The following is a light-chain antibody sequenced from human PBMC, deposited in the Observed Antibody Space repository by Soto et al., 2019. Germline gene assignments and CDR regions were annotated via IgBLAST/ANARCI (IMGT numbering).Light chain of an antibody. CDR3: NSYTSSRTYV. J-gene: IGLJ1*01. V-gene: IGLV2-14*03. CDR1: SSDVGGFNY. Sequence: QSALTQPASVSGSPGQSITLSCTGTSSDVGGFNYVSWYQQHPGKAPKRMIYDVTNRPSGVSYRFSGSKSGNTASLTISGLQAEDEADYYGNSYTSSRTYVFGTGTKLTV. CDR2: DVT.